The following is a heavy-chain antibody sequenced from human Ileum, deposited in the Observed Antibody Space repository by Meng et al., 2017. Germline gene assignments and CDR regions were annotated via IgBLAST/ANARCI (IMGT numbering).Heavy chain of an antibody. D-gene: IGHD3-10*01. V-gene: IGHV3-21*01. CDR2: ISRSSTNI. CDR1: GFTFSTYS. Sequence: GESLKISCATSGFTFSTYSFNWVRQAPGKGLEWVSSISRSSTNIYYSDSVKGRFTVSRDNARNTQDLQMNTLTTEDTAVYFCARAESGWLRGTIDYWGQGTLVTVSS. CDR3: ARAESGWLRGTIDY. J-gene: IGHJ4*02.